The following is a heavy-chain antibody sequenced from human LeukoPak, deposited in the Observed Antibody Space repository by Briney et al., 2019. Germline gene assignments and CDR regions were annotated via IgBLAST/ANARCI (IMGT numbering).Heavy chain of an antibody. D-gene: IGHD2-15*01. CDR2: IGGNSGYT. J-gene: IGHJ2*01. CDR3: ASIYVVGHLMDAIDL. V-gene: IGHV3-23*01. CDR1: GFTFKNYA. Sequence: GGSLRLSCAASGFTFKNYAMSWVRQAPGKGLEWASTIGGNSGYTYYSDSVKGRFTVSRDNSRNTLYLQMNSLRAEDTAVYYCASIYVVGHLMDAIDLWGRGTLVTVSS.